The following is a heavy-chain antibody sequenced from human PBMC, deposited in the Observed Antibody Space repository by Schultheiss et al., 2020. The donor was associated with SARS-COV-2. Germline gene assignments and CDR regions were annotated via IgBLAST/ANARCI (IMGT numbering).Heavy chain of an antibody. CDR3: ARDPDPYYYYGMDV. CDR2: ISYDGSNK. CDR1: GFTFSSYG. Sequence: GGSLRLSCAASGFTFSSYGMHWVRQAPGKGLEWVAVISYDGSNKYYADSVKGRFTISRDNSKNTLYLQMNSLRDEDTAVYYCARDPDPYYYYGMDVWGQGTTVTVSS. D-gene: IGHD1-14*01. V-gene: IGHV3-30*12. J-gene: IGHJ6*02.